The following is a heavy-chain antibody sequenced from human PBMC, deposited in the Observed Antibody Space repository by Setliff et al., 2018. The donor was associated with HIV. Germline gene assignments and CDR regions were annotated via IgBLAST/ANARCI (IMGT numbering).Heavy chain of an antibody. V-gene: IGHV4-59*11. CDR1: GGSISNHY. Sequence: PSETLSLTCSVSGGSISNHYWSWIRQPPGKGLEWIGYIYYSGSTNYNPSLKSRVIISVDTSKNQFSLKLSSVTAADTAVYYCARATKTPYSSSWSIPGAFDIWGQGTMVTVSS. J-gene: IGHJ3*02. CDR3: ARATKTPYSSSWSIPGAFDI. D-gene: IGHD6-13*01. CDR2: IYYSGST.